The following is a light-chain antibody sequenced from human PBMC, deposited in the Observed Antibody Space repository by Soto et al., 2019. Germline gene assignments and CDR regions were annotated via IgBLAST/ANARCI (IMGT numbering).Light chain of an antibody. CDR2: DVS. CDR1: GSDVGGYNY. V-gene: IGLV2-14*01. J-gene: IGLJ2*01. Sequence: QSALTQPASVSGSPGQSITISCTGTGSDVGGYNYVSWYQQHPGKAPKVMIYDVSNRPSGVSNRFSGSKSGNTASLTISGLQAADEADYYCSSSTSASTPLVFGGGTKVTVL. CDR3: SSSTSASTPLV.